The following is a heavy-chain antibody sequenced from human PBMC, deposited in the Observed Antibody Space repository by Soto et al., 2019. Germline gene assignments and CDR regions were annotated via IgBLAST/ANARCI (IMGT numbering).Heavy chain of an antibody. J-gene: IGHJ6*02. CDR1: GGSISPYY. D-gene: IGHD2-15*01. Sequence: PSETLSLTCSVSGGSISPYYWSWIRQPAGKGLEWIGRIYASGSTNYNPSLKSRVTMSVATSKNQFSLKLTSVTAADTATYYCARDYRAPSAGAMDVWGQGTTVTVSS. V-gene: IGHV4-4*07. CDR2: IYASGST. CDR3: ARDYRAPSAGAMDV.